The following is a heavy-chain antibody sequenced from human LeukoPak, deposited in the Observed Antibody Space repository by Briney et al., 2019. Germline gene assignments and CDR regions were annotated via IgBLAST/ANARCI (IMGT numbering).Heavy chain of an antibody. J-gene: IGHJ4*02. Sequence: PSETLSLTCTVSGGAISSYYWSWIRQTPGKGLEWVGDIYYSGSTNYNASPKSRVTISVDTSKTQFSLKLSSVTAADTAVYYCASRRGSYYGYWGQGTLVTVSS. CDR2: IYYSGST. CDR3: ASRRGSYYGY. D-gene: IGHD1-26*01. V-gene: IGHV4-59*08. CDR1: GGAISSYY.